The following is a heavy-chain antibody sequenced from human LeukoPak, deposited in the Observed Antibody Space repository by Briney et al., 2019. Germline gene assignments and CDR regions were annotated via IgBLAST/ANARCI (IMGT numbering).Heavy chain of an antibody. CDR3: ARGLFSTGLNDYGDY. CDR2: INHSGST. D-gene: IGHD2-21*01. Sequence: PSETLSLTCAVYGGSFSGYYWSWIRQPPGKGLEWIGEINHSGSTNYNPSLESRVTISVDTSKNQFSLKLSSVTAADTAVYYCARGLFSTGLNDYGDYWGQGTLVTVSS. V-gene: IGHV4-34*01. CDR1: GGSFSGYY. J-gene: IGHJ4*02.